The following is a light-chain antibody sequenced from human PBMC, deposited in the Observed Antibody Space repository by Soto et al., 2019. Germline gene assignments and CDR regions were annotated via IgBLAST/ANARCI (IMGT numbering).Light chain of an antibody. J-gene: IGKJ4*01. Sequence: EFVLTQSPCTLSLSTGERATLSCRASQTVRNNYLAWYQQKPGQAPRLLIYDASSRATGIPDRFSGGGSGTDFTLTISRLEPEDFAVYYCQQFSSYPLTFAGGTKVDIK. V-gene: IGKV3-20*01. CDR2: DAS. CDR3: QQFSSYPLT. CDR1: QTVRNNY.